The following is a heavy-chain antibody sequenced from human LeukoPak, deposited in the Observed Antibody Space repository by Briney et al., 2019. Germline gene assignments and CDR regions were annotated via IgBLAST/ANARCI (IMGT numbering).Heavy chain of an antibody. Sequence: GGSLRLSCAASGFTFSSYAMHWVRQAPGKGLGWVAVISYDGSNKYYADSVKGRFTISRDNSKNTLYLQMNSLRAEDTAVYYCARDPFISGSYQGFDYWGQGTLVTVSS. J-gene: IGHJ4*02. CDR1: GFTFSSYA. CDR3: ARDPFISGSYQGFDY. D-gene: IGHD1-26*01. V-gene: IGHV3-30*04. CDR2: ISYDGSNK.